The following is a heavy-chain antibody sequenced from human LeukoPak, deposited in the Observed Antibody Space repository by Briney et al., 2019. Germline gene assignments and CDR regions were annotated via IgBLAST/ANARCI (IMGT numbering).Heavy chain of an antibody. CDR3: ASMEPARSDYYDSSGYYRKAEDDY. CDR2: INPNSGGT. CDR1: GYTFTGYY. Sequence: GASVKVSCKASGYTFTGYYMHWVRQAPGQGLEWMGWINPNSGGTNYAQKFQGRVTMTRDMSISTAYMELSWLRSDDTAVYYCASMEPARSDYYDSSGYYRKAEDDYWGQGTLVTVSS. D-gene: IGHD3-22*01. J-gene: IGHJ4*02. V-gene: IGHV1-2*02.